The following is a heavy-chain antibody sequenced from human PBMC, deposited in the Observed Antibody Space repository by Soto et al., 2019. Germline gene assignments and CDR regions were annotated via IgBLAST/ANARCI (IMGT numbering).Heavy chain of an antibody. CDR3: AKDYYYYGMDV. V-gene: IGHV3-30-3*01. J-gene: IGHJ6*02. CDR1: GFTFSSYA. CDR2: ISYDGSNK. Sequence: QVQLVESGGGVVQPGRSLRLSCAASGFTFSSYAMQWVRQAPGKGLEWVAVISYDGSNKYYADSVKGRFTISRDNSKNTLYLQMNSLRAEDTAVYYCAKDYYYYGMDVWGQGTTVTVSS.